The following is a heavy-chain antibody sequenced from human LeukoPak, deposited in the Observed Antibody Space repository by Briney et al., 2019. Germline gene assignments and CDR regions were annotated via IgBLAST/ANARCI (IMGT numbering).Heavy chain of an antibody. CDR1: GFTFSSYE. J-gene: IGHJ4*02. D-gene: IGHD6-13*01. CDR3: ARASYSSSWYADY. Sequence: GGSLRLSWAASGFTFSSYEMNWVRQAPGKGLEWVSYISSSGSTVYYADSVKGRFTISRDNAKNSLYLQMNSLRAEDTAVYYCARASYSSSWYADYWGQGTLVTVSS. V-gene: IGHV3-48*03. CDR2: ISSSGSTV.